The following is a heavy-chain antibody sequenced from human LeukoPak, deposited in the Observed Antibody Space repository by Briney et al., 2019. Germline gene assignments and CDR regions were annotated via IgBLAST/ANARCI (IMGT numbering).Heavy chain of an antibody. Sequence: SETLSLTCTVSGGSISSYYWSWIRQPAGKGLEWIGRIYTSGSTNYNPSLKSRVTMSVDTSKNQFSLKLSSVTAADTAVCYCARDLVVVPAAANNWFDPWGQGTLVTVSS. D-gene: IGHD2-2*01. V-gene: IGHV4-4*07. CDR1: GGSISSYY. CDR2: IYTSGST. CDR3: ARDLVVVPAAANNWFDP. J-gene: IGHJ5*02.